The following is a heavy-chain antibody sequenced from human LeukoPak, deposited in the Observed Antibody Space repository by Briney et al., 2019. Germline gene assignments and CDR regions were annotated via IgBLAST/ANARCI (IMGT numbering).Heavy chain of an antibody. CDR1: GFTFSSYS. CDR2: ISSSSSYI. Sequence: PGGSLRLSCAASGFTFSSYSMNWVRQAPGKGLEWVSSISSSSSYIYYADSVKGRFTISRDNAKNSLYLQMNSLGAEDTAVYYCARNPPNRYCSSTSCCPFDYWGQGTLVTVSS. V-gene: IGHV3-21*01. CDR3: ARNPPNRYCSSTSCCPFDY. D-gene: IGHD2-2*01. J-gene: IGHJ4*02.